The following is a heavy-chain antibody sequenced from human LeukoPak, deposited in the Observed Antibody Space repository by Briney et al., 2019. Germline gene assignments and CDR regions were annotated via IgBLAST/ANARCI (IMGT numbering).Heavy chain of an antibody. V-gene: IGHV3-23*01. CDR2: ITSSGGRT. D-gene: IGHD2-15*01. CDR3: ARHYCSGGSRYSFFDY. J-gene: IGHJ4*02. CDR1: GFTFSSHS. Sequence: GGSLRLSCAASGFTFSSHSMSWVRQAPGKGLDWVSTITSSGGRTGYADSVKGRFTISRDNSKNTLYLQMNSLRAEDTSVYYCARHYCSGGSRYSFFDYWGQGTLVTVSS.